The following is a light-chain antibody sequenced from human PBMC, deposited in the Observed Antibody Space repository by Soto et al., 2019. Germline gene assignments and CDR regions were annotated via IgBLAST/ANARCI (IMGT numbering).Light chain of an antibody. V-gene: IGKV3-15*01. Sequence: EIVMTQSPATLSVSPGERATLSCRASQSVSSNLAWYQQKPGQTPKLLIYVASTRATGIPARFSGSGSGTEFTLNISSLQSEDFEVYYCQQYNVWPLTFGGGTKVEFK. J-gene: IGKJ4*01. CDR1: QSVSSN. CDR3: QQYNVWPLT. CDR2: VAS.